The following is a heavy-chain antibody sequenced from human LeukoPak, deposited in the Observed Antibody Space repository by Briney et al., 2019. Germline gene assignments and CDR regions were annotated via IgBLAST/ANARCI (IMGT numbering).Heavy chain of an antibody. Sequence: GTSLRLSCAASGFTFRSHGMHWVRQAPGKGLVWVSRTNSDGSSTSYADSVKGRFTISRDNAKNTLYLQMNSLRAEDTAVYYCARVGWDYDFWSGSTSYGMDVWGQGTTVTVSS. CDR1: GFTFRSHG. CDR3: ARVGWDYDFWSGSTSYGMDV. CDR2: TNSDGSST. V-gene: IGHV3-74*01. J-gene: IGHJ6*02. D-gene: IGHD3-3*01.